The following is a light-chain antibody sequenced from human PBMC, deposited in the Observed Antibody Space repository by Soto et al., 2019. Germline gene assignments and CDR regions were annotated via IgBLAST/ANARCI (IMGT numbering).Light chain of an antibody. CDR1: QSISSS. CDR2: AAS. J-gene: IGKJ1*01. V-gene: IGKV1-8*01. Sequence: AIRRTQSPSSPSAYTGDRGPITCWASQSISSSLAWYQQKPGKAPKLLISAASTLQSGVPSRFSGSGSGTDFTLTISCLQSEDFATYYCQQYYSYPQTFGQGTKVDIK. CDR3: QQYYSYPQT.